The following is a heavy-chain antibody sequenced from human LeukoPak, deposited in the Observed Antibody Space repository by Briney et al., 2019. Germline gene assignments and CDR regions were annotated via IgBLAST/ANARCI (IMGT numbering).Heavy chain of an antibody. D-gene: IGHD6-13*01. CDR2: IYHSGST. CDR1: GYSIRGDDY. V-gene: IGHV4-38-2*01. J-gene: IGHJ4*02. CDR3: ARHKGSSWSYYFDY. Sequence: SETLSPTCAVSGYSIRGDDYWGWIRQSPGKGLEWIGSIYHSGSTHYNPSLKSRVTISVDTSKNQFSLKLSSVTAADTAVYYCARHKGSSWSYYFDYWGQGTLVTVSS.